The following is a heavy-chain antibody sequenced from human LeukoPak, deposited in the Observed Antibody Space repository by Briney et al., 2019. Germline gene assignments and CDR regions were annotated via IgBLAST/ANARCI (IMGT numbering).Heavy chain of an antibody. J-gene: IGHJ4*02. CDR2: IYSGGST. CDR1: GFTVSSNY. D-gene: IGHD1-26*01. V-gene: IGHV3-53*01. Sequence: GGSLRLSCAASGFTVSSNYMSWVRQAPGKGLEWVSVIYSGGSTYYADSVKGRSTISRDNSKNTLYLQMNSLRAEDTAVYYCARDRDSGSRLFDYWGQGTLVTVSS. CDR3: ARDRDSGSRLFDY.